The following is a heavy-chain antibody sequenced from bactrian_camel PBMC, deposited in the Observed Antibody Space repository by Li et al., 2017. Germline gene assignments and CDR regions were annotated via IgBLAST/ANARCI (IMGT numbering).Heavy chain of an antibody. J-gene: IGHJ4*01. Sequence: HVQLVESGGGSVRPGGSLTLSCVALGYASSSKCIGWFRRAPGKENEAVASIVPGGRSPNLADFAMGRFTISQDAATDTVYLQMNSLKLEDTAMYYCAASSRLTGLSLTPGTYNYGGQGTQVTV. CDR2: IVPGGRSP. CDR1: GYASSSKC. D-gene: IGHD7*01. CDR3: AASSRLTGLSLTPGTYNY. V-gene: IGHV3S1*01.